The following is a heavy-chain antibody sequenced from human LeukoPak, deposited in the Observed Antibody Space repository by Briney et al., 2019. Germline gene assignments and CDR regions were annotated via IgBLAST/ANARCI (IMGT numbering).Heavy chain of an antibody. J-gene: IGHJ4*02. D-gene: IGHD6-19*01. CDR2: ISGSGGST. Sequence: QPGGSLILSCAASGFTFSSYAMSWVRQAPGKGLEWVSAISGSGGSTYYADSVKGRFTISRDNSKNTLYLQMNSLRAEDTAVYYCAKDLAIAVAGNGYFDYWGQGTLVTVSS. CDR1: GFTFSSYA. CDR3: AKDLAIAVAGNGYFDY. V-gene: IGHV3-23*01.